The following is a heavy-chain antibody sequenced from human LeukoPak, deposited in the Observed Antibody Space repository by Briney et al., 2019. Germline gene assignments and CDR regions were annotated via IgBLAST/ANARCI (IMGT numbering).Heavy chain of an antibody. CDR1: GYSLSADSC. CDR2: VYPNGTP. V-gene: IGHV4-38-2*01. CDR3: ARAAFYGWLYHFDT. D-gene: IGHD3-16*02. Sequence: PSETLSLTCAVSGYSLSADSCRGWIRQPPGKGLEWIATVYPNGTPSYNPSLQSRLTISVDTSENQFSLKLDSVSAPDTAVYFCARAAFYGWLYHFDTWGQGILVTVSS. J-gene: IGHJ4*02.